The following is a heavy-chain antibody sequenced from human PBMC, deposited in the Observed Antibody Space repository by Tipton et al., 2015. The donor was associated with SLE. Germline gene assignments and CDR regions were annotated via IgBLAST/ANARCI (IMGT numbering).Heavy chain of an antibody. J-gene: IGHJ4*02. CDR2: INHSGST. CDR1: GGSFSGYY. V-gene: IGHV4-34*01. CDR3: ARWGRSSGWYGY. Sequence: TLSLTCAVYGGSFSGYYWSWVRQPPGKGLGWIGEINHSGSTNYNPSLKSRVTISVDTSKNQCSLKLSSVTAADTAVYYCARWGRSSGWYGYWGQGTLVTVSS. D-gene: IGHD6-19*01.